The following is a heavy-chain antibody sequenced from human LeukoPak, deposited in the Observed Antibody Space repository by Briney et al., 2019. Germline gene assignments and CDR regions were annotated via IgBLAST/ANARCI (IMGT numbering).Heavy chain of an antibody. D-gene: IGHD7-27*01. J-gene: IGHJ4*02. Sequence: AGGSLRLSCAAFGFTFSSYWMSWVRQAPGKGLEWVANIKQDGSEKYYVDSVKGRFTISRDNAKNSLYLQMNSLRAEDTAVYYCARASWGYFDYWGQGTLVTVSS. CDR3: ARASWGYFDY. V-gene: IGHV3-7*01. CDR2: IKQDGSEK. CDR1: GFTFSSYW.